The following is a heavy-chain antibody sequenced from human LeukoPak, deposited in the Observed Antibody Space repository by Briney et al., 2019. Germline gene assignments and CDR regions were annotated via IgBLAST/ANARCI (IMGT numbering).Heavy chain of an antibody. CDR2: ISCSSGYI. Sequence: PGGSLRLSCAASGSTFSTYSMNWVRQAPGKGLEWLSSISCSSGYIYYADSVKGRFTISRDNAKNSLYLQMNSLRAEDTAVYYCANADYYGSGSYYKFRGLDYWGQGTLVTFSS. V-gene: IGHV3-21*01. CDR3: ANADYYGSGSYYKFRGLDY. J-gene: IGHJ4*02. CDR1: GSTFSTYS. D-gene: IGHD3-10*01.